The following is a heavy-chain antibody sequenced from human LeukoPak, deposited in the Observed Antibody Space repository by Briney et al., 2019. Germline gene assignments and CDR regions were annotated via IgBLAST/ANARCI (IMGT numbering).Heavy chain of an antibody. D-gene: IGHD3-10*01. CDR3: ASGLEDYYGSGYYYYGMDV. Sequence: SVKVSCKASGGTFRSYAISWVRQAPGQELEWMGRIIPILGIANYAQKFQGRVTITADKSTSTAYMELSSLRSEDTAVYYCASGLEDYYGSGYYYYGMDVWGQGTTVTVSS. CDR1: GGTFRSYA. V-gene: IGHV1-69*04. J-gene: IGHJ6*02. CDR2: IIPILGIA.